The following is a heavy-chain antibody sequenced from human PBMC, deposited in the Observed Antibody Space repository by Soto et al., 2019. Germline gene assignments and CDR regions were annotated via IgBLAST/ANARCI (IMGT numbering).Heavy chain of an antibody. D-gene: IGHD6-13*01. J-gene: IGHJ3*02. V-gene: IGHV1-69*13. CDR3: ARDRIAAAVDAFDI. CDR1: RGTFSRYS. Sequence: SVKVSCKASRGTFSRYSISWVRQAPGQGLEWMGGIIPIFGTANYAQKFQGRVTITADESTSTAYMELSSLRSEDTAVYYCARDRIAAAVDAFDIWGQGTMVTVSS. CDR2: IIPIFGTA.